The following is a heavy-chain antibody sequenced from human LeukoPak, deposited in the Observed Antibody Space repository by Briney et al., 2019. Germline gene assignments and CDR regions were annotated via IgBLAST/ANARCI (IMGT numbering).Heavy chain of an antibody. V-gene: IGHV4-4*07. CDR2: IYTTGST. CDR1: GGSISSYY. CDR3: ARLSPRTAAFDI. Sequence: SETLSLTCTVSGGSISSYYWSWIRLPAGKGLEWIGRIYTTGSTNYNPSLKSRVTMSVDTSKNQFSLKLSSVTAADTAVYYCARLSPRTAAFDIWGQGTMVTVSS. D-gene: IGHD2/OR15-2a*01. J-gene: IGHJ3*02.